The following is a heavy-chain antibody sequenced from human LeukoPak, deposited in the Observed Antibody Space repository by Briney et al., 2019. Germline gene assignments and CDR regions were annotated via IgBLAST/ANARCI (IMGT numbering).Heavy chain of an antibody. V-gene: IGHV1-18*01. CDR2: ISAYNGNT. D-gene: IGHD1-26*01. J-gene: IGHJ4*02. Sequence: ASVKVSCKASGYTFTSYGISWVRQAPGQELEWMGWISAYNGNTNYAQKLQGRVTMTTDTSTSTAYMELRSLRSDDTAVYYCARDGNGIVGATSIDYWGQGTLVTVSS. CDR1: GYTFTSYG. CDR3: ARDGNGIVGATSIDY.